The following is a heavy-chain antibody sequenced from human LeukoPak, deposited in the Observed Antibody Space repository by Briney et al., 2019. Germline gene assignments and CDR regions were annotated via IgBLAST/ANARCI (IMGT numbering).Heavy chain of an antibody. CDR1: GFTFSNYW. D-gene: IGHD3-22*01. CDR2: INDDGSAT. Sequence: PGGSLRLSCAASGFTFSNYWMHWVRQVPGKGLVWVSRINDDGSATFYADSVKGRFTISRDNAKNTLFLQINSLRAEDTAVYYCARDYYMGIVDQWGQGTRVTVSS. CDR3: ARDYYMGIVDQ. J-gene: IGHJ5*02. V-gene: IGHV3-74*01.